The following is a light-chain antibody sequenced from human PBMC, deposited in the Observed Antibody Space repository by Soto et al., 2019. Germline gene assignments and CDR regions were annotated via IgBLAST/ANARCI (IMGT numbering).Light chain of an antibody. J-gene: IGKJ5*01. V-gene: IGKV3-15*01. CDR3: QQYHNWPPIT. CDR2: DVS. CDR1: RTLLMGY. Sequence: QSAATVSLSPGETATLSCGASRTLLMGYLSWYQQRPGLAPRLIIYDVSRRATGIPARCSGSGSGTEFTLTISSLQSEEVAAHYCQQYHNWPPITFGQGTRLEIK.